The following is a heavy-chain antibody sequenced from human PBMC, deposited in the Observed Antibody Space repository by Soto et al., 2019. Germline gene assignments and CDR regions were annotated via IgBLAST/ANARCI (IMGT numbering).Heavy chain of an antibody. J-gene: IGHJ4*02. CDR3: ARGQFVDGIVVVIFDY. D-gene: IGHD3-22*01. CDR1: GGSFSGYY. Sequence: QVQLQQWGAGLLKPSETLSLTCAVYGGSFSGYYWSWIRQPPGKGLEWIGEINHSGSTNYNPSLKSRVTIPVDTSKNPVSLKLSSVTAADTAVYYCARGQFVDGIVVVIFDYWGQGTLVTVSS. CDR2: INHSGST. V-gene: IGHV4-34*01.